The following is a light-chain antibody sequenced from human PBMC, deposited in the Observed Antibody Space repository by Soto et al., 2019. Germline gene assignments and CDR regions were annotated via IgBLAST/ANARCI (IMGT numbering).Light chain of an antibody. J-gene: IGKJ5*01. CDR2: AAS. Sequence: EIVLTQSPGTLSLSPGERATLSCRASQSISINLAWYQQKPGQAPRLLIYAASNRATGVPARFSGSWSGTEFTLTISSLQSEDFAVYYCQQYNNWTTFGQGTRLEIK. CDR3: QQYNNWTT. V-gene: IGKV3-15*01. CDR1: QSISIN.